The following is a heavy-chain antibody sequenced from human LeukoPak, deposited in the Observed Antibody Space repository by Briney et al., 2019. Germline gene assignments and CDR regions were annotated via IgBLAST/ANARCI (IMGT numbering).Heavy chain of an antibody. V-gene: IGHV3-23*01. CDR3: ANEIRPNDY. CDR2: ISGSGDRT. CDR1: GFTFSSYS. Sequence: GGSLRLSCAASGFTFSSYSMSWVRQAPGKGLEWVSGISGSGDRTYYADAVKGRFTISRDNSKNTVYLQMDSLRAEDTAVYYCANEIRPNDYWGQGTLVTVSS. J-gene: IGHJ4*02. D-gene: IGHD4-17*01.